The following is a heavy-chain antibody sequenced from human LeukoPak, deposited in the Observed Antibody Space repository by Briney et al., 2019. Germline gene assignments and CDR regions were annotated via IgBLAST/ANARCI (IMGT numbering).Heavy chain of an antibody. J-gene: IGHJ4*02. CDR1: VYTFTMYD. V-gene: IGHV1-8*01. D-gene: IGHD6-13*01. Sequence: ASVTVSFTASVYTFTMYDINWVRQATGQGLEWMGWMNPNSGNTGYAQKFQGRVTMTRNTSISTAYMELSSLRSEDTAVYYCARGQIAAAGTNDYWGQGTLVTVSS. CDR2: MNPNSGNT. CDR3: ARGQIAAAGTNDY.